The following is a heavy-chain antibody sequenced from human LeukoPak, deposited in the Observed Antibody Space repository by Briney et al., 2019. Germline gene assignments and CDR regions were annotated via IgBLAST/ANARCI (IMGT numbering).Heavy chain of an antibody. Sequence: PSETLSPTCTVSGGSISSSSYYWGWIRQPPGKGLEWIGSIYYSGSTYYNPSLKSRVTISVDTSKNQFSLKLSSVTAADTAVYYCARHVENSYGSYYFDYWGQGTLVTVSS. V-gene: IGHV4-39*01. CDR2: IYYSGST. D-gene: IGHD5-18*01. CDR3: ARHVENSYGSYYFDY. J-gene: IGHJ4*02. CDR1: GGSISSSSYY.